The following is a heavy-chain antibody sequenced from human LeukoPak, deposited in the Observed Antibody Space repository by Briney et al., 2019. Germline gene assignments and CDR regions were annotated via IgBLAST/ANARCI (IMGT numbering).Heavy chain of an antibody. V-gene: IGHV3-23*01. Sequence: GGSLRLSCAASGFTFSTYAMSCVRQTPGKGVEWVSAVSGCGDSTYYADSVKGRFTTSRDTSKNSLYLHMNSLRAEDTAIYYCAKGIDIAAAGTLHFDHWGQGTLVTVSS. J-gene: IGHJ5*02. CDR2: VSGCGDST. D-gene: IGHD6-13*01. CDR3: AKGIDIAAAGTLHFDH. CDR1: GFTFSTYA.